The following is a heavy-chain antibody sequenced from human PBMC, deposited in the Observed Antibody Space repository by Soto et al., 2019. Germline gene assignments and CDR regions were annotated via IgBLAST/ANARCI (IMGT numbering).Heavy chain of an antibody. CDR2: IIPILGIA. V-gene: IGHV1-69*02. J-gene: IGHJ1*01. Sequence: ASVKVSCKASGGTFSSYTISWVRQAPGQGLEWMGRIIPILGIANYAQKFQGRVTITADKSTSTAYMELSSLRSEDTAVYYCARVGCSGGSCYQEYFQHWGQGTLVTVSS. D-gene: IGHD2-15*01. CDR1: GGTFSSYT. CDR3: ARVGCSGGSCYQEYFQH.